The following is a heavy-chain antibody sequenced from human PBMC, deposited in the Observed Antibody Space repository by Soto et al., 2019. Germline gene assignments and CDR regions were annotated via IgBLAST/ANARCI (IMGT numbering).Heavy chain of an antibody. D-gene: IGHD3-10*01. CDR2: ISGSGGST. CDR1: GFTFSSYA. Sequence: GGSLRLSCAASGFTFSSYAMGWVRQAPGQGLEWVSAISGSGGSTYYADSVKGRFTISRDNSKNTLYLQMNSLRAEDTAVYYCAKERGSGLGRWVYPFAYWGQRTLSPCP. CDR3: AKERGSGLGRWVYPFAY. J-gene: IGHJ4*02. V-gene: IGHV3-23*01.